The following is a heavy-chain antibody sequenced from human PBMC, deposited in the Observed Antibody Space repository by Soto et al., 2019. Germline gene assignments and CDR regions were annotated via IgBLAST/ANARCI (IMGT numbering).Heavy chain of an antibody. D-gene: IGHD5-12*01. J-gene: IGHJ4*02. CDR1: GYTFTCYG. V-gene: IGHV1-18*01. CDR2: ISAYNGNT. Sequence: ASVKVSCKASGYTFTCYGISWVRQAPGQGLEWMGWISAYNGNTNYAQKLQGRVTMTTDKSTSTAYMELSSLRSEDTAVYYCARDRHSGYGLYYFEYWGQGTLVTVSS. CDR3: ARDRHSGYGLYYFEY.